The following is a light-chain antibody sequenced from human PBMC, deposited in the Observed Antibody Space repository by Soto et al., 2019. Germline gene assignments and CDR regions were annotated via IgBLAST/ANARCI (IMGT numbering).Light chain of an antibody. Sequence: QSVLTQPPSASGTPGQRVTISCSGSTSNIGSKTVSWYQQLPGSAPRVLIYNNNERPSGVPDRFSGSKSGNTASLTVSGLQAEDEADYYCSSYAGSNAHVVFGGGTKLTVL. CDR3: SSYAGSNAHVV. V-gene: IGLV1-44*01. J-gene: IGLJ2*01. CDR2: NNN. CDR1: TSNIGSKT.